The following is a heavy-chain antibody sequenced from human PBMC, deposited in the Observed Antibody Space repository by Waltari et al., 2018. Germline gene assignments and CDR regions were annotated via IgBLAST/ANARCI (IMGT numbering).Heavy chain of an antibody. CDR1: GFTFSPSW. CDR2: IDNGDGSGT. J-gene: IGHJ6*04. V-gene: IGHV3-74*01. Sequence: ELQLVGSGGGLVKLGGSLGLSWKASGFTFSPSWWPWVRQAPGKGLVWVSRIDNGDGSGTSYADSVKGRFTISRDNAKNTLYLQMNSLRAEDTGVYYCARDHYYSKDVWGTGTTVTVSS. CDR3: ARDHYYSKDV.